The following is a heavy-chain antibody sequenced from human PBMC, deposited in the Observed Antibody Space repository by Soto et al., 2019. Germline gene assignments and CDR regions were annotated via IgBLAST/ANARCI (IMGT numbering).Heavy chain of an antibody. D-gene: IGHD1-1*01. CDR2: ISESGGST. Sequence: GGSLRLSCAACGFTFRSYAMSWVRQAPGKGLEWVSAISESGGSTYYADSVKGRFTISRDNSKNTLYLQMNSLRAEDTAVYYCAKDKPGTTAFDIWGRGTLVTVS. J-gene: IGHJ3*02. V-gene: IGHV3-23*01. CDR1: GFTFRSYA. CDR3: AKDKPGTTAFDI.